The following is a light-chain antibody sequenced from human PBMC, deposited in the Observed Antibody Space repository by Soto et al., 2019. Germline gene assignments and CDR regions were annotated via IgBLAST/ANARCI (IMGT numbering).Light chain of an antibody. V-gene: IGLV2-14*01. CDR3: CSYTTSNTRQIV. CDR1: ISDVVGYNY. Sequence: QSALTQPASVSGSPGQSITISCTGTISDVVGYNYVSWYQQQPGKAPKFMIYDVTNRPSGVSNRFSGSKSGNTASLTISGLQAEDEADYYCCSYTTSNTRQIVFGTGTKVTVL. CDR2: DVT. J-gene: IGLJ1*01.